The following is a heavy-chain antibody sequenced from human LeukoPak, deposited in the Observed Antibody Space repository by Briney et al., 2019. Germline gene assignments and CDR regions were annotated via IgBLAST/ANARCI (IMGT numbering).Heavy chain of an antibody. V-gene: IGHV1-2*02. Sequence: GASVKVSCKASGYTFTGYYMHWVRQAPGQGLEWMGWINPNSGGTNYAQKFQGRVTMTRDTSISTAYMELSRLRSDDTAVYYCARDLYGSGNGGGFDYWGQGTLVTVSS. D-gene: IGHD3-10*01. CDR3: ARDLYGSGNGGGFDY. CDR1: GYTFTGYY. CDR2: INPNSGGT. J-gene: IGHJ4*02.